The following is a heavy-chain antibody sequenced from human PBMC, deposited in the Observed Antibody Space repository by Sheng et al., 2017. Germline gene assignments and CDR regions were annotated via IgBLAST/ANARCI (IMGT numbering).Heavy chain of an antibody. J-gene: IGHJ4*02. CDR2: ISGSGGST. D-gene: IGHD2-15*01. V-gene: IGHV3-23*04. CDR3: ARPEDIVVVVAAYFDY. CDR1: GFTFSSYA. Sequence: EVQLVESGGGLVQPGGSLRLSCAASGFTFSSYAMSWVRQAPGKGLEWVSAISGSGGSTYYADSVKGRFTISRDNSKNTLYLQMNSLRAEDTAVYYCARPEDIVVVVAAYFDYWGQGTLVTVSS.